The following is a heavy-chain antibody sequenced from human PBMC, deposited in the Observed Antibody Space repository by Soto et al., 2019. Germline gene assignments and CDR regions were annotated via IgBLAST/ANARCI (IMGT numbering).Heavy chain of an antibody. J-gene: IGHJ6*02. CDR2: IIPIFGTA. CDR1: GGTFSSYA. Sequence: SVKVSCKASGGTFSSYAISWVRQAPGQGLEWMGGIIPIFGTANYAQKFQGRVTITADESTSTAYMELSSLRSEDTAVYYCARVGGGVVIIPPTLTGMDVWGQGTTVTVSS. CDR3: ARVGGGVVIIPPTLTGMDV. D-gene: IGHD3-3*01. V-gene: IGHV1-69*13.